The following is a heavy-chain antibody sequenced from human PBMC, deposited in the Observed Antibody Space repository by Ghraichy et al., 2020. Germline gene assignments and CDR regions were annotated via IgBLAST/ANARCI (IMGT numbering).Heavy chain of an antibody. D-gene: IGHD5-12*01. J-gene: IGHJ4*02. Sequence: LNISCVASGFIFNNYWMTWVRQAPGKGLQWVANIKPDGSGQYYLDSLKGRFTISRDNAKNTLYLQMDGLRAEDTAVYYCARSGGYGWDSWGQGKQVTVSS. V-gene: IGHV3-7*03. CDR1: GFIFNNYW. CDR3: ARSGGYGWDS. CDR2: IKPDGSGQ.